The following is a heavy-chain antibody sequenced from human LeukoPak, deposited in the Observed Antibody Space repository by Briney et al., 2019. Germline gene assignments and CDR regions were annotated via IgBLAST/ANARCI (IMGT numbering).Heavy chain of an antibody. Sequence: ASVKVSCKASGYTFTNYYMHWLRQAPGQGLEWLGIINPGDGGATYAQNFQGRATMTRGTSTSTVYMELSSLRSVDTAVYYCARVGDSSGWFFDYWGQGTLVTVSS. CDR2: INPGDGGA. CDR3: ARVGDSSGWFFDY. J-gene: IGHJ4*02. CDR1: GYTFTNYY. V-gene: IGHV1-46*01. D-gene: IGHD6-19*01.